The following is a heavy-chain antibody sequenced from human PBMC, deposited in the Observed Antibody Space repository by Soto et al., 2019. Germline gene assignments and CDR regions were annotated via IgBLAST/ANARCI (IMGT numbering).Heavy chain of an antibody. J-gene: IGHJ4*02. V-gene: IGHV4-59*01. Sequence: KPSETLSLTCSVSGGSISGDHWSWVRQPPGKGLEWIGYMYNSGSTNNNPSLKSRVTISLGTSKNQVSLKLSSVTAADTAVYYCASGKQLDRFDYWGQGTQVTVSS. D-gene: IGHD5-18*01. CDR3: ASGKQLDRFDY. CDR2: MYNSGST. CDR1: GGSISGDH.